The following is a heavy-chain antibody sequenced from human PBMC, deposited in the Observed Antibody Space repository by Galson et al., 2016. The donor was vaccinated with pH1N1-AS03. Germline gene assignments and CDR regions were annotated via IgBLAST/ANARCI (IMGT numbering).Heavy chain of an antibody. V-gene: IGHV4-61*01. Sequence: ETLSLTCTVSGASVISGSYYWSWIRQPPGERLEWIGYISYSGCTNYNPSLKSRVTISVDTSNNQFSLRLSSVTAADTAVYFCSSTPYYPFWSGYTPLDFWGQGTLVTVSS. CDR1: GASVISGSYY. J-gene: IGHJ4*02. D-gene: IGHD3-3*02. CDR3: SSTPYYPFWSGYTPLDF. CDR2: ISYSGCT.